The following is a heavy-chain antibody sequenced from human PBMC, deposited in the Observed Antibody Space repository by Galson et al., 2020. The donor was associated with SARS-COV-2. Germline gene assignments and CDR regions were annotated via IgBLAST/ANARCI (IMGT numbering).Heavy chain of an antibody. CDR2: INHSGST. V-gene: IGHV4-34*01. CDR1: GGSFSGYY. CDR3: ARGGPIVVEPTGTLRSIYGMDV. Sequence: SQILSLTFAVSGGSFSGYYWTWIRQPPGKGLEWVGEINHSGSTDYNPSLKSRVTISLDTSKNQFSLKLTSVTAADMAVYYCARGGPIVVEPTGTLRSIYGMDVCGQGTTVTVSS. D-gene: IGHD2-2*01. J-gene: IGHJ6*02.